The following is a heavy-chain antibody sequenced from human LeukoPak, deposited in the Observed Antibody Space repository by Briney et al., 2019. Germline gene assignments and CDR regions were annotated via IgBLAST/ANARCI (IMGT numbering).Heavy chain of an antibody. V-gene: IGHV1-2*02. J-gene: IGHJ4*02. CDR3: ARVRGDSSWYGLDY. CDR1: GYTFTGYY. Sequence: ASAKVSCKTSGYTFTGYYIHWVRQAPGQGPEWMGWINPDSGGTNYAQKFQGRVTMTRDTSISAGYMELSGLRPDDTAVFYCARVRGDSSWYGLDYWGQGTLVSVSS. D-gene: IGHD6-13*01. CDR2: INPDSGGT.